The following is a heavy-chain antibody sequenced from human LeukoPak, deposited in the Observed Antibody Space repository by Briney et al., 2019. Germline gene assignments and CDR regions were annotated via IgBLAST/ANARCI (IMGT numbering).Heavy chain of an antibody. CDR2: IYTSGST. CDR3: ARDPITMIVMGGAFDI. CDR1: GGSISSGSYY. J-gene: IGHJ3*02. V-gene: IGHV4-61*02. Sequence: SETLSLTCTVSGGSISSGSYYWSWIRQPAGKGLEWIVRIYTSGSTNYNPSLKSRVTISVDTSKNQFSLKLSSVTAADTAVYYCARDPITMIVMGGAFDIWGQGTMVTVSS. D-gene: IGHD3-22*01.